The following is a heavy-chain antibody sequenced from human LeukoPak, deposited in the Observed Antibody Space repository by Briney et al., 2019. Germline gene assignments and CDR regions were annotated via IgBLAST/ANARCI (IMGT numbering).Heavy chain of an antibody. Sequence: GGSLRLSCAASGFTFSSYWMSWVRQAPGKGLEWVANIKQDGSEKYYVDSVKGRFTISRDNAKNSLYLQTNSLRAEDTAVYYCAKAIFGSGYYGVDYWGQGTLVTVSS. CDR2: IKQDGSEK. J-gene: IGHJ4*02. D-gene: IGHD3-3*02. CDR1: GFTFSSYW. V-gene: IGHV3-7*01. CDR3: AKAIFGSGYYGVDY.